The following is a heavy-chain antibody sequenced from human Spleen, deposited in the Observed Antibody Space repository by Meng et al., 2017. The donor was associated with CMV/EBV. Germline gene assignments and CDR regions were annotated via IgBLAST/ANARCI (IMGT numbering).Heavy chain of an antibody. CDR2: ISSASDYI. CDR1: GFTFSSYS. V-gene: IGHV3-21*01. CDR3: ARERDYSWGLLRYYGMDV. Sequence: GESLKSPCAASGFTFSSYSMNWVRQAPGKGLEWVASISSASDYIYYADSVKGRFTISRDNAKKSLYLQMNSLRAEDTAVYYCARERDYSWGLLRYYGMDVWGQGTTVTVSS. D-gene: IGHD4-11*01. J-gene: IGHJ6*02.